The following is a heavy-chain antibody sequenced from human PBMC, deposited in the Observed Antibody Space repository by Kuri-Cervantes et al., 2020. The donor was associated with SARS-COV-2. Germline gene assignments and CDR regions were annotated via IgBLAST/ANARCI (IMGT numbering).Heavy chain of an antibody. V-gene: IGHV1-2*04. CDR3: ARGMVRGLIQSYYYGMDV. J-gene: IGHJ6*02. D-gene: IGHD3-10*01. Sequence: ASVKVSCKASVYTFSDYYMYWVRQAPGQGLEWMGWINPNSGGTNYAQKFQGWVTMTRDTSSTGYMELCRLRSDDTAVYYCARGMVRGLIQSYYYGMDVWGQGTTVTVSS. CDR1: VYTFSDYY. CDR2: INPNSGGT.